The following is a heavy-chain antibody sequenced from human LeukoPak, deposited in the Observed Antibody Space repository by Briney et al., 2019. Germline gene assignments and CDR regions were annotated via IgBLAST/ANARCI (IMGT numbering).Heavy chain of an antibody. CDR1: GFRFIDYW. V-gene: IGHV3-7*01. CDR3: AREPGIAAAAPIDY. D-gene: IGHD6-13*01. CDR2: IKQDGSEK. Sequence: GGSLRLSCVASGFRFIDYWMSWVRQAPGKGLEWVANIKQDGSEKYYVDSVKGRFTISRDNAKNSLYLQMNSLRAEDTAVYYCAREPGIAAAAPIDYWGQGTLVTVSS. J-gene: IGHJ4*02.